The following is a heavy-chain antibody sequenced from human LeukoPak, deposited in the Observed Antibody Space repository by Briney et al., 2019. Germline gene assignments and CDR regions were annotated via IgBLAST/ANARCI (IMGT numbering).Heavy chain of an antibody. CDR3: ARESEPKLRVGALDI. Sequence: SVKVSCKASGYTFTGYYMHWVRQAPGQGLEWMGWINPNSGGTNYAQKFQGRVTMTRDTSISTAYMELSRLRSDDTAVYYCARESEPKLRVGALDIWGQGTMVTVSS. D-gene: IGHD1-7*01. CDR2: INPNSGGT. J-gene: IGHJ3*02. CDR1: GYTFTGYY. V-gene: IGHV1-2*02.